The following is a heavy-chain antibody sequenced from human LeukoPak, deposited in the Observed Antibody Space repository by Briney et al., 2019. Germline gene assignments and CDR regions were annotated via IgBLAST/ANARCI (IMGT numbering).Heavy chain of an antibody. D-gene: IGHD2-8*01. J-gene: IGHJ4*02. V-gene: IGHV4-34*01. CDR1: GGSFSGYY. Sequence: SETLSLTCAVYGGSFSGYYWSWIRQSPGKGLEWIGEITHSGSSNYNPSLNRRVTISVDKSKNQFSLNLNSVTAADTAVYYCARRIDCTNGVCYMYFDYWGQGTLVTVSS. CDR2: ITHSGSS. CDR3: ARRIDCTNGVCYMYFDY.